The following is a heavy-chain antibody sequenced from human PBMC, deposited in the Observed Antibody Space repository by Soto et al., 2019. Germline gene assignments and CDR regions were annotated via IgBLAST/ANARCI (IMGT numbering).Heavy chain of an antibody. J-gene: IGHJ5*02. CDR2: IIPLFGTA. CDR1: GGTFSSYA. CDR3: ASKSLAQGTNWFDP. V-gene: IGHV1-69*12. D-gene: IGHD6-6*01. Sequence: QVQLVQSGAEVKKPGSSVKVSCKASGGTFSSYAISWVLQAPGQGLEWMGGIIPLFGTANDAQKFQGRVTITADGYTSTADMELSSLRSEATAVYDCASKSLAQGTNWFDPWGQGTLVTVSS.